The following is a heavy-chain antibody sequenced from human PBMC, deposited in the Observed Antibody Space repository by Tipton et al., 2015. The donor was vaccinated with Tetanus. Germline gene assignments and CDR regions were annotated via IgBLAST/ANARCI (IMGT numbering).Heavy chain of an antibody. D-gene: IGHD2-2*01. J-gene: IGHJ5*02. CDR3: ARGSDIVVVPGVTRADWFDP. CDR2: IHYSGST. V-gene: IGHV4-31*03. CDR1: GDSISSGGHY. Sequence: TLSLTCSVSGDSISSGGHYWGWIRQHPGKGLEWIGNIHYSGSTFYNPSLKSRVTISVDTSKNQFSLKLNSVTAADTAMYYCARGSDIVVVPGVTRADWFDPWGQGTLVTVSS.